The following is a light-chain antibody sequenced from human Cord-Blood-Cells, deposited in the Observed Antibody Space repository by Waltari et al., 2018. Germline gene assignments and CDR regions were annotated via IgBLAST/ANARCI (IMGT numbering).Light chain of an antibody. CDR1: QGFSSY. V-gene: IGKV1-39*01. CDR2: AAS. Sequence: DIQMTQSLSSLSASVGDRVTITCRASQGFSSYLNWYQQKPGKAPKLLIYAASSLQSGVPARFSDSASETDFTLTISSLQPEYFATDCCQQSYSTPYTFGQGTKLEIK. J-gene: IGKJ2*01. CDR3: QQSYSTPYT.